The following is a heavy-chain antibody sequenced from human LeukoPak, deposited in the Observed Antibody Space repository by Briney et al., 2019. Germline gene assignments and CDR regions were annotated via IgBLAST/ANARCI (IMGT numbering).Heavy chain of an antibody. CDR3: ASHRIWFGELLQGALDY. Sequence: ASVKVSCKASGYTFTSYYMHWVRQAPGQGLEWMGIINPSGGSTSYAQKFQGRVTMTRDTSTSTVYMELSSLRSEDTAVYYCASHRIWFGELLQGALDYWGQGPLVTVSS. CDR2: INPSGGST. V-gene: IGHV1-46*01. CDR1: GYTFTSYY. J-gene: IGHJ4*02. D-gene: IGHD3-10*01.